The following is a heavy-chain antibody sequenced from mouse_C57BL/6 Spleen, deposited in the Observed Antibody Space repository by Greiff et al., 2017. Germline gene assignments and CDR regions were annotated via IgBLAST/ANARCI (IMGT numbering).Heavy chain of an antibody. CDR1: GYTFTSYW. D-gene: IGHD2-5*01. J-gene: IGHJ3*01. CDR2: IDPSDSYT. V-gene: IGHV1-59*01. CDR3: ARSDSNSFAY. Sequence: QVQLQQPGAELVRPGTSVKLSCKASGYTFTSYWMHWVKQRPGQGLEWIGVIDPSDSYTNYNQKFKGKATLTVDTSSSTAYMQLSSLTSEDSAVYYCARSDSNSFAYWGQGTLVTVSA.